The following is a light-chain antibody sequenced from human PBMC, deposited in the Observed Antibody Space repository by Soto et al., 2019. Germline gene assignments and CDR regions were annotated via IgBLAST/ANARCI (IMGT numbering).Light chain of an antibody. CDR2: GNS. CDR3: QSYDSSLSGDYV. V-gene: IGLV1-40*01. J-gene: IGLJ1*01. Sequence: QSALTQPPSVSGAPGQRVTISCTGSSSNIGAGYDVHWYQQLPGTAPKLLIYGNSNRPSGVPDRFSGSKSGTSASLAITGLQAEDEADSYCQSYDSSLSGDYVFVTGTKVTVL. CDR1: SSNIGAGYD.